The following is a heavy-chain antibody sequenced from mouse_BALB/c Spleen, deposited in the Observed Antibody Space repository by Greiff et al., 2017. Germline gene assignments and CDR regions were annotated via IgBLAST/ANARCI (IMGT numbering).Heavy chain of an antibody. Sequence: VQGVESGPGLVAPSQSLSITCTVSGFSLTSYGVHWVRQPPGKGLEWLGVIWAGGSTNYNSALMSRLNISKDNSKSQVFLKMNSLQTDDTAMYYCARGNRYDVFAYWGQGTLVTVSA. J-gene: IGHJ3*01. CDR1: GFSLTSYG. CDR3: ARGNRYDVFAY. CDR2: IWAGGST. V-gene: IGHV2-9*02. D-gene: IGHD2-14*01.